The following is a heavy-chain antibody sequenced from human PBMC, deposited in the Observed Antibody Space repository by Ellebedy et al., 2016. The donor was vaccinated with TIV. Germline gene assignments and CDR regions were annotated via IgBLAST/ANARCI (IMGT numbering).Heavy chain of an antibody. Sequence: ASVKVSXXVSGYTLTDLSMHWVRQAPGKGLEWMGGFDPEDGETIYAQKFQGRVTMTEDTSTDTAYMELSSLRSEDTAVYYCATAHRFTIFDYWGQGTLVTVSS. CDR3: ATAHRFTIFDY. D-gene: IGHD3-10*01. V-gene: IGHV1-24*01. CDR1: GYTLTDLS. CDR2: FDPEDGET. J-gene: IGHJ4*02.